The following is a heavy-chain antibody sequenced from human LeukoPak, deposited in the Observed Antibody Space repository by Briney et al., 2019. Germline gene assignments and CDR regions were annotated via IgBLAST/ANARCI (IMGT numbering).Heavy chain of an antibody. CDR1: GGSFSGYY. J-gene: IGHJ5*02. V-gene: IGHV4-34*01. CDR3: ARPEGFDP. CDR2: INHSGST. Sequence: SETLSLTCAVSGGSFSGYYWNWIRQSPGKGLEWIGEINHSGSTNFNPSLKSRVSISVDTSKNQFSLKLSSVTAADTAVYYCARPEGFDPWGQGTLVTVSS.